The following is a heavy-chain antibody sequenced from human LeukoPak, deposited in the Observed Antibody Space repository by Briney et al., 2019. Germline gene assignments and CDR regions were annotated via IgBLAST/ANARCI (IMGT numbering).Heavy chain of an antibody. CDR2: ISAYNGNT. J-gene: IGHJ4*02. V-gene: IGHV1-18*01. CDR1: GYTFTSYG. CDR3: ARDLLQYFDWLTMAGY. Sequence: ASVKVSCTASGYTFTSYGISWVRQAPGQGLEWMGWISAYNGNTKYAQRLQGRVTMTTDTSTTTAYVELRSLRSDDTAVYYCARDLLQYFDWLTMAGYWGQGTLVSVSS. D-gene: IGHD3-9*01.